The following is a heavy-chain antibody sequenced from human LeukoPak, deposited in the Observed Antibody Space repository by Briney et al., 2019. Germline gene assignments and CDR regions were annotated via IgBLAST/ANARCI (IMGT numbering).Heavy chain of an antibody. CDR2: INHSGST. CDR3: ARGQVKYQLLTYFDC. D-gene: IGHD2-2*01. Sequence: PSETLSLTCAVYGRSFSGYYWSWIRQPPGKGLEWIGEINHSGSTNYNPSLKSRVTISVDTSKNQFSLKLSSVTAADTAVYYCARGQVKYQLLTYFDCWGQGTLVTVSS. CDR1: GRSFSGYY. J-gene: IGHJ4*02. V-gene: IGHV4-34*01.